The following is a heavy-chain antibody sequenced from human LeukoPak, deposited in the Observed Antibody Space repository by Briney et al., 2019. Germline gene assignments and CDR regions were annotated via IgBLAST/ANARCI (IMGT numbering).Heavy chain of an antibody. CDR3: ARARRVAVAKPRGRLDY. V-gene: IGHV4-4*02. CDR2: VYHGGST. D-gene: IGHD6-19*01. CDR1: GDAISSNNW. Sequence: ASETLSLTCAVSGDAISSNNWWSWIRQPPGKGLEWIGEVYHGGSTNYNPSLKSRVTIPVDKSKNQFSLELTSVTAADTAVYYCARARRVAVAKPRGRLDYWGQRTLVSVSS. J-gene: IGHJ4*02.